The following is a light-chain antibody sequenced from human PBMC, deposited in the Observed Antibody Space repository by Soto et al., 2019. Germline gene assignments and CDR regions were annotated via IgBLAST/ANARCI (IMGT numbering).Light chain of an antibody. CDR2: GAS. J-gene: IGKJ2*01. Sequence: EIVMTQSPATLSVSPGERAIVSCRASQSIRDNLAWYQQTPGRAPRLLIYGASIRATGVPARFSGSGSGTEVALAISSLQSEDFAVYYCQQYDYWPPYTFGQGTKVEI. V-gene: IGKV3-15*01. CDR1: QSIRDN. CDR3: QQYDYWPPYT.